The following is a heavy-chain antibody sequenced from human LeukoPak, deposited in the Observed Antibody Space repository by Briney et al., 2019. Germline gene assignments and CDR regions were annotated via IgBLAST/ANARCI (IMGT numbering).Heavy chain of an antibody. D-gene: IGHD2-2*03. V-gene: IGHV1-69*13. CDR2: IIPIFGTA. J-gene: IGHJ3*02. CDR1: GGTFSSYA. Sequence: ASVKVSCKASGGTFSSYAVTWVRQAPGQGLEWMGGIIPIFGTANYAQKFQGRVTVTADESTSTAYMELSSLRSEDTAVYYCACIEGTLLDIVAVPAVPSGAFDIWGQGTMVTVSS. CDR3: ACIEGTLLDIVAVPAVPSGAFDI.